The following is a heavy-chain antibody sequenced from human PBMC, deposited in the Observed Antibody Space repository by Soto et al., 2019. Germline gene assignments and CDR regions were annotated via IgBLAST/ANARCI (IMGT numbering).Heavy chain of an antibody. D-gene: IGHD3-22*01. V-gene: IGHV3-48*01. CDR1: GFTFRSYS. CDR3: ARTLYYYXTSGFV. J-gene: IGHJ1*01. CDR2: ISSSSSTI. Sequence: GVALRLSCAASGFTFRSYSLNWVRQAPGKGLEWISYISSSSSTIYYADSVKGRFTISRDNAKNSLYLQMNSLRAEDTAVYYCARTLYYYXTSGFVWGQGT.